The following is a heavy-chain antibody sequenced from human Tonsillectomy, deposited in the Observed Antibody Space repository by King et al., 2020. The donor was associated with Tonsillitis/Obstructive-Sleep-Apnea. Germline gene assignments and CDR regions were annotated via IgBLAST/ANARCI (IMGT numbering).Heavy chain of an antibody. V-gene: IGHV1-2*06. J-gene: IGHJ6*03. Sequence: VQLVEAGAEVKKPGASVKVSCKASGYTFTGYYMHWVRQAPGQGLEWMGRINPNSGGTNYAQKFQGRVTMTRDTSISTAYMELSRLRSDDTAVYYCASYCKTRYYYYYMDVWGKGTTVTVSS. D-gene: IGHD1-26*01. CDR3: ASYCKTRYYYYYMDV. CDR2: INPNSGGT. CDR1: GYTFTGYY.